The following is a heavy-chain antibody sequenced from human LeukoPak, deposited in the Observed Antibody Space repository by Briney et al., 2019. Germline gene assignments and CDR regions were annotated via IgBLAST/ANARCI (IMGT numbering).Heavy chain of an antibody. Sequence: PSETLSLTCTVPGGSISSYYWSWIRQPPGKGLEWIGYIYYSGSTNYNPSLKSRVTISVDTSKNQFSLKLTSVTAADTALYYCVRENISGTNWFDPWGRGTLVTVSS. J-gene: IGHJ5*02. V-gene: IGHV4-59*12. CDR3: VRENISGTNWFDP. CDR2: IYYSGST. CDR1: GGSISSYY. D-gene: IGHD3-10*01.